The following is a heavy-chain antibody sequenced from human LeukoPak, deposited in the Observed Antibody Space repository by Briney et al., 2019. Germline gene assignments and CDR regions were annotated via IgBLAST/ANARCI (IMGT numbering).Heavy chain of an antibody. Sequence: ASVKVSCKASGYTFTTYDINWVRQATGQGVEWMGWMSPNTGNTGYVQKFQGRVTMTRNTSISTAYMELSSLTSEDTAVYYCASSMITFGGVIAPDIDYWGQGTLVTVSS. D-gene: IGHD3-16*02. CDR1: GYTFTTYD. J-gene: IGHJ4*02. CDR3: ASSMITFGGVIAPDIDY. CDR2: MSPNTGNT. V-gene: IGHV1-8*01.